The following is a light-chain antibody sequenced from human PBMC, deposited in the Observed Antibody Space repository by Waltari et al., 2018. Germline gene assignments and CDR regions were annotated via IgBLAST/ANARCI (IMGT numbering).Light chain of an antibody. Sequence: TQQRSVSVSPGQTANITCGGDNVEHKNVHWYRQKPMEAPVLVIYYNRDRPSGIPQRFSGSKSGNTATLTISGVDAGDEADYYCQIWDSFSDHALFGGGTRLTVL. J-gene: IGLJ2*01. CDR1: NVEHKN. V-gene: IGLV3-21*01. CDR3: QIWDSFSDHAL. CDR2: YNR.